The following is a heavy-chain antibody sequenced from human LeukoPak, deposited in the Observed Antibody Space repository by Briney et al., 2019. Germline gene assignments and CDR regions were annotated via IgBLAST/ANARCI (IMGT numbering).Heavy chain of an antibody. J-gene: IGHJ4*02. CDR2: IYSGGTT. V-gene: IGHV3-53*01. CDR1: GFTVSSNY. D-gene: IGHD2-2*01. Sequence: GGSLRLSCAASGFTVSSNYMNWVRQAPGKGLEWVSVIYSGGTTYYADSVRGRFTISRDNSRNTLYLQMNSLRAEDTAVYYCARAGGSIKPFDYWGQGTLVTVSS. CDR3: ARAGGSIKPFDY.